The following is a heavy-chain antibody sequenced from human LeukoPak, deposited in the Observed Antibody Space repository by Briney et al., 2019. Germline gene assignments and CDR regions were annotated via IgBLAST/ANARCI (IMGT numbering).Heavy chain of an antibody. V-gene: IGHV3-48*03. CDR1: GFAFSSYE. CDR3: ASGSSHSFGSLSDD. J-gene: IGHJ4*02. CDR2: ISSYSGPL. Sequence: PGGSLRLSCTASGFAFSSYEMTGVRQAPGKGLEWVSYISSYSGPLYYGDSVRGRFTISRDTARNSLYLQLNSLRTGDTAVYYRASGSSHSFGSLSDDWGQGTLVIVSS. D-gene: IGHD6-6*01.